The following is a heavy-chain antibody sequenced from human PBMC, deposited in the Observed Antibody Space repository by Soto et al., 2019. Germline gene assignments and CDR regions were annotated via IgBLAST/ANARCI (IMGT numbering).Heavy chain of an antibody. V-gene: IGHV5-51*01. CDR3: ARPPAAVDVDSLWC. CDR1: GYSFTSYW. Sequence: GESLKISCKGSGYSFTSYWIAWVRQMPGKGLEWMGIIYPGDSETRYSPSFQGQVTISADKSISTAYLQWSSLKASDTAMYYCARPPAAVDVDSLWCWGQGTLVTVSS. J-gene: IGHJ4*02. CDR2: IYPGDSET. D-gene: IGHD3-9*01.